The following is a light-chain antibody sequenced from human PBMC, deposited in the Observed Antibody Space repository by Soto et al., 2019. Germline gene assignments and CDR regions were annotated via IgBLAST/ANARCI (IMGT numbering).Light chain of an antibody. CDR1: SSDVGGYNY. CDR2: EVN. J-gene: IGLJ2*01. CDR3: SSYTSSSTLVV. Sequence: QSVLTQPASVSGSPGQSITISCTGTSSDVGGYNYVSWYQQHPGKAPKLMIYEVNNRPSGVSNRFSGSKSGNTASLTISGLQAEDEDDYYCSSYTSSSTLVVFGGGTKLTVL. V-gene: IGLV2-14*01.